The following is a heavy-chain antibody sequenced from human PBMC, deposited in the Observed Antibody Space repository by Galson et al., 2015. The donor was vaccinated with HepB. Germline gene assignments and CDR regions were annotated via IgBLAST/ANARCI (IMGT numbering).Heavy chain of an antibody. V-gene: IGHV3-7*03. J-gene: IGHJ3*02. D-gene: IGHD3-22*01. CDR2: IKEDGTEK. Sequence: LRLSCAASGFTFSRYWMTWVRQAPGKGLEWVANIKEDGTEKYYVDSVKGRFTISRDNAKKSLYLQMNSLTAEDTAVCYCARDAGYYDSSGYDYVDAFDIWGQGTMVTVSS. CDR3: ARDAGYYDSSGYDYVDAFDI. CDR1: GFTFSRYW.